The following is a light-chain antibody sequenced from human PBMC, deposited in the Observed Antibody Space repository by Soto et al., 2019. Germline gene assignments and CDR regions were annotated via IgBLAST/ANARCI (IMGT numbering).Light chain of an antibody. CDR2: GAS. CDR1: QSIRNS. J-gene: IGKJ1*01. V-gene: IGKV3-15*01. Sequence: DIVMTQSPATLSVSLGERATLSCRASQSIRNSLAWYQQKPGQAPKLLIYGASTMATGIPARFSGSGSGTEFTLTISSLHSEDFAVYYCQHYNNWPPWTFGQGTKVDIK. CDR3: QHYNNWPPWT.